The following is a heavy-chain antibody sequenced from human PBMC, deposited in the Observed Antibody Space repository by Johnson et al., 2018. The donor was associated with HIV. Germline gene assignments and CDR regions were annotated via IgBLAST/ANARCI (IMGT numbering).Heavy chain of an antibody. V-gene: IGHV3-20*04. D-gene: IGHD2-21*02. CDR2: INWNGGST. CDR3: AREPMDCGGDCWGVFDL. Sequence: MQLVESGGGVVRPGGSLRLSCLASGFTFDDYGMRWVRQAPGKGLEWVSGINWNGGSTGYADSVKGRFTISRDNSKNTLYLQMNTLRAEDTAVYYCAREPMDCGGDCWGVFDLWGQGTMVTVSS. CDR1: GFTFDDYG. J-gene: IGHJ3*01.